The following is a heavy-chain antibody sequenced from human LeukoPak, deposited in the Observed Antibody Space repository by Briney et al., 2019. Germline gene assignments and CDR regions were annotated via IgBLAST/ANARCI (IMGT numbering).Heavy chain of an antibody. D-gene: IGHD3-9*01. V-gene: IGHV1-58*01. Sequence: SVNVSCKASGFTFTSSAVQWVRQARGQRLEWIGWIVVGSGNTNYAQKFQERVTITRDMSTSTAYMELSSLRSEDTAVYYCARDGHGITIFGHFQHWGQGTLVTVSS. J-gene: IGHJ1*01. CDR2: IVVGSGNT. CDR1: GFTFTSSA. CDR3: ARDGHGITIFGHFQH.